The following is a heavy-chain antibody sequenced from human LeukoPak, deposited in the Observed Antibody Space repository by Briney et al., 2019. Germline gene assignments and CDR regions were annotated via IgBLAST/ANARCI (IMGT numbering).Heavy chain of an antibody. CDR1: GFTFSSYW. Sequence: GGSLRLSCAASGFTFSSYWMSWVRQAPGKGLEWVANIKEDGSEKYYVDSVKGRFTISRDNAKNSLYLQMNSLRAEDTAVYYCARANRPGYCSSTSCYNWFDPWGQGTLVTVSS. V-gene: IGHV3-7*01. CDR2: IKEDGSEK. D-gene: IGHD2-2*01. CDR3: ARANRPGYCSSTSCYNWFDP. J-gene: IGHJ5*02.